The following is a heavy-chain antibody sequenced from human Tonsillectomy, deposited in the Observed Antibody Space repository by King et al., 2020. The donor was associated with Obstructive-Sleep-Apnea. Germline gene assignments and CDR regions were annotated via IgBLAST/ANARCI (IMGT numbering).Heavy chain of an antibody. CDR1: GYSFTSYW. CDR2: IYPGDSDT. V-gene: IGHV5-51*01. Sequence: VQLVESGAEVKKPGESLKISCKGSGYSFTSYWIGWVRQMPGKGLEWMGIIYPGDSDTRYSPSFQGQVTISADKSISTAYLQWSSLKASDTAMYYCAGRWGQLPYSSSSGVFDYWGQGTLVTVSS. D-gene: IGHD6-6*01. CDR3: AGRWGQLPYSSSSGVFDY. J-gene: IGHJ4*02.